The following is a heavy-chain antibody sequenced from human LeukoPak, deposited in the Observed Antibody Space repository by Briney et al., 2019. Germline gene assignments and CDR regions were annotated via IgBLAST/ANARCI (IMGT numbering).Heavy chain of an antibody. J-gene: IGHJ4*02. D-gene: IGHD2-15*01. CDR2: IYHSGST. V-gene: IGHV4-30-2*01. CDR3: ARYCSGGSCLHFDY. CDR1: GGSISSGGYS. Sequence: TSQTLSLTCAVSGGSISSGGYSWSWIRQPPGKGLEWIGYIYHSGSTYYNPSLKSRVTISVDRSKNQFSLKLSSVTAADTAIYYCARYCSGGSCLHFDYWGQGTLVTVSS.